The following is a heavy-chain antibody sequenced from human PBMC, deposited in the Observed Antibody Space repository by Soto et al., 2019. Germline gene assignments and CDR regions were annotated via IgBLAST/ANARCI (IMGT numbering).Heavy chain of an antibody. Sequence: DSYMSWIRQAPGKGLEWIGYISNSGSTGYNPSLKTRLSMSVDRSKNQFTLRLTSVTAADTAVYFCATESGSTYGSVDHWGQGTQVTVSS. D-gene: IGHD5-18*01. V-gene: IGHV4-30-4*01. J-gene: IGHJ4*02. CDR3: ATESGSTYGSVDH. CDR2: ISNSGST. CDR1: DSY.